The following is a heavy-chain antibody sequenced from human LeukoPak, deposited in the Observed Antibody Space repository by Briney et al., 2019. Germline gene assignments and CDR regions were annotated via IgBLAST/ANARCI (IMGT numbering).Heavy chain of an antibody. CDR2: ISAYNGNT. CDR3: ARDPTYTNFWSGYYTTNNYYMDV. Sequence: ASVKVSCKASGYTFTSYGISWVRQAPGQGLEWMGWISAYNGNTNYAQKLQGRVTMTTGTSTSTAYMELRSLRSDDTAVYYCARDPTYTNFWSGYYTTNNYYMDVWGKGTTVTVSS. V-gene: IGHV1-18*01. J-gene: IGHJ6*03. D-gene: IGHD3-3*01. CDR1: GYTFTSYG.